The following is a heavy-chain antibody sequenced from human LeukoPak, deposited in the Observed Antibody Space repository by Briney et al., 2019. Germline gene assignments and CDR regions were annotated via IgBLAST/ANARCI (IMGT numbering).Heavy chain of an antibody. CDR3: ARAGQWLVPEYFQH. V-gene: IGHV3-30-3*01. J-gene: IGHJ1*01. CDR2: ISYDGSNK. D-gene: IGHD6-19*01. Sequence: GGSLRLSCAASGFTFSSYAMHWVRQAPGKGLEWVAVISYDGSNKYYADSVKGRFTISRDNSKNTLYLQMNSLRAEDTAVYYCARAGQWLVPEYFQHWGQGTLVTVSS. CDR1: GFTFSSYA.